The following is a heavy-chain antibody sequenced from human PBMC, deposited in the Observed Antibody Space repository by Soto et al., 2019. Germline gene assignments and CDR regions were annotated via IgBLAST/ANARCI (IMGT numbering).Heavy chain of an antibody. V-gene: IGHV3-30-3*01. CDR1: GFNFSSYA. CDR3: ARARYYDSRGSNWFDP. Sequence: PGGSLRLSCAAPGFNFSSYAMHWIRQAPGKGLEWVAVIPYDGSNKYYADSVKGRFTISRDNSKNTLYLQMNSLRAEDTAVYYCARARYYDSRGSNWFDPWGQGTLVTVSS. D-gene: IGHD3-22*01. CDR2: IPYDGSNK. J-gene: IGHJ5*02.